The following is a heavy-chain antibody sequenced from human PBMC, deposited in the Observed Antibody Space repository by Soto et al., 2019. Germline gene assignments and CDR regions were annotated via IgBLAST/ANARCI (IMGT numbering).Heavy chain of an antibody. V-gene: IGHV3-21*01. Sequence: LRLSCAASGFTFSSYSMNWVRQAPGKGLEWVPSISSSSSYIYYADSVKGRFTISRDNAKNSLYLQMNSLRAEDTAVYYCARDKGYCSSTSCYALYYFDYWGQGTLVTVSS. CDR1: GFTFSSYS. J-gene: IGHJ4*02. D-gene: IGHD2-2*01. CDR3: ARDKGYCSSTSCYALYYFDY. CDR2: ISSSSSYI.